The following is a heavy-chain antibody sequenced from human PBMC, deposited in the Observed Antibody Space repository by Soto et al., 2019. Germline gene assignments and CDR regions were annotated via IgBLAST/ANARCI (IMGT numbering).Heavy chain of an antibody. CDR3: ARTGYSGYDSFDY. CDR2: IDWDDDK. CDR1: GVSLSTSGMC. V-gene: IGHV2-70*01. D-gene: IGHD5-12*01. J-gene: IGHJ4*02. Sequence: ESGPTMVKPTQTPTLTISLSGVSLSTSGMCVSWIPQPPGKALEWLALIDWDDDKYYSTSLKTRLTISKDTSKNQVVLTMTNMDPVDTATYYCARTGYSGYDSFDYWGEGTLVTVSS.